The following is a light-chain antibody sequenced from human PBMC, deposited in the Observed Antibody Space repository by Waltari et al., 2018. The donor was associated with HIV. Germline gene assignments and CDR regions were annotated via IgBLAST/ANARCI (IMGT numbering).Light chain of an antibody. Sequence: EIVLTQSPGTLSLSPGERATLSCRASQIVSSSYLAWYQQKPGQAPRLLIYGASNRATGIPARFSGSGSGTDFTLTISRLEPEDFAVYYCQQYVSSPYTFGQGTKLEIK. CDR3: QQYVSSPYT. CDR2: GAS. V-gene: IGKV3-20*01. CDR1: QIVSSSY. J-gene: IGKJ2*01.